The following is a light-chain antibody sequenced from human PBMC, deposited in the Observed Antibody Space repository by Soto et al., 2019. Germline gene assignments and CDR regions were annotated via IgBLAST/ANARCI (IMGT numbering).Light chain of an antibody. CDR3: GTWDNSLSAVV. CDR2: DNS. Sequence: QSVLTQPPSVSAAPGQKVTISCSGSSSNIGNNYVSWYQQLPGTAPKLLIYDNSKRPSGIPDRFSGSKSDTSATLGITGLQTGDEADYYCGTWDNSLSAVVFGGGTKLTVL. V-gene: IGLV1-51*01. J-gene: IGLJ2*01. CDR1: SSNIGNNY.